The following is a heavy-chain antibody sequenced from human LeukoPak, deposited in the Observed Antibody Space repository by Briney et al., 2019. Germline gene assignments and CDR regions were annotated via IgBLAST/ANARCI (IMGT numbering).Heavy chain of an antibody. D-gene: IGHD3-22*01. J-gene: IGHJ3*02. CDR1: GFTFSNAW. Sequence: GGSLRLSCAASGFTFSNAWMSWVRQAPGKGLEWVGRIKSKTDGGTTDYAAPVKGRFTISRDDSKNTLYLQMNSLRAEDTAVYYCAREITMISPDADAFDIWGQGTMVTVSS. CDR3: AREITMISPDADAFDI. CDR2: IKSKTDGGTT. V-gene: IGHV3-15*01.